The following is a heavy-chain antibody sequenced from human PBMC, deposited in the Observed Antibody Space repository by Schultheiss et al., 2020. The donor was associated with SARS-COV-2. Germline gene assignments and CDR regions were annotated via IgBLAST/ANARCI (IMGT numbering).Heavy chain of an antibody. CDR3: AKEGGCSGGSCYSYIDY. CDR2: IRYDGSNK. V-gene: IGHV3-30*02. Sequence: GGSLRLSCAASGFTFSSYGMHWVRQAPGKGLEWVAFIRYDGSNKYYADSVKGRFTISRDNSKNTLYLQMNSLRAEDTAVYYCAKEGGCSGGSCYSYIDYWGQGTLVTVSS. J-gene: IGHJ4*02. CDR1: GFTFSSYG. D-gene: IGHD2-15*01.